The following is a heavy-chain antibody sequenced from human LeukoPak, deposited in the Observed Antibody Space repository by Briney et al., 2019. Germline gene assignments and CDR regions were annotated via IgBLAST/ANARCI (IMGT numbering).Heavy chain of an antibody. CDR2: IIPIFGTA. CDR1: GGAFSSYA. CDR3: ARFICSSTSCYANAFDI. D-gene: IGHD2-2*01. Sequence: SVKVSCKASGGAFSSYAISWVRQAPGQGLEWMGRIIPIFGTANYAQKFQGRVTITTDESTSTAYMELSSLRSEDTAVYYCARFICSSTSCYANAFDIWGQGTMVTVSS. V-gene: IGHV1-69*05. J-gene: IGHJ3*02.